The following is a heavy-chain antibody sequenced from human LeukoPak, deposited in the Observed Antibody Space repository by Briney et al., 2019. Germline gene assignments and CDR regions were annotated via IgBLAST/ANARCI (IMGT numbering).Heavy chain of an antibody. CDR2: ISAYNGNT. CDR3: ARALYYYDSSGYYVLGY. V-gene: IGHV1-18*01. CDR1: GYTFTSYG. Sequence: ASVKVSCKASGYTFTSYGISWVRQAPGQGLEWMGWISAYNGNTNYAQKLQGRVTMTTDTSTSTAYMELRSLRSDDTAVYYCARALYYYDSSGYYVLGYWGQGTLVTVSS. J-gene: IGHJ4*02. D-gene: IGHD3-22*01.